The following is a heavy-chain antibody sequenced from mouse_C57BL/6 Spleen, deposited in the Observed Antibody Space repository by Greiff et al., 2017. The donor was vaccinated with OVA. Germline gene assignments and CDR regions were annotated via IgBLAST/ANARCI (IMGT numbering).Heavy chain of an antibody. CDR1: GYTFTSYW. CDR3: TIPYGNYDYFDY. J-gene: IGHJ2*01. D-gene: IGHD2-1*01. Sequence: QVQLQQPGAELVKPGASVKVSCTASGYTFTSYWMHWVKQRPGQGLEWIGRIHPSDSDTNYNQKFKGKATLTVDKSSSTAYMQLSSLTSEDAAVYYCTIPYGNYDYFDYWGQGATLTVSS. CDR2: IHPSDSDT. V-gene: IGHV1-74*01.